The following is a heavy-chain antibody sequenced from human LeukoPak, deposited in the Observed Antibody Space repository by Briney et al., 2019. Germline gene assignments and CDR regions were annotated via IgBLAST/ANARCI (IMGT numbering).Heavy chain of an antibody. D-gene: IGHD3-3*01. CDR1: GFTFSSYS. J-gene: IGHJ6*03. CDR3: AGDPHYDFWSGDYADGYYMDV. Sequence: PGGSLRLSCAASGFTFSSYSMNWVRQAPGKGLEWVSYISSSSSTIYYADSVKGRFTISRDNAKNSLYLQMNSLRAEDTAVYYCAGDPHYDFWSGDYADGYYMDVWGKGTTVTVSS. V-gene: IGHV3-48*01. CDR2: ISSSSSTI.